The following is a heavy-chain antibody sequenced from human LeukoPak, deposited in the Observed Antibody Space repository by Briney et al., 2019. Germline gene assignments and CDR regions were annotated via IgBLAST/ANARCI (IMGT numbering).Heavy chain of an antibody. CDR2: ISTYNGNT. V-gene: IGHV1-18*01. J-gene: IGHJ3*01. CDR1: DDTFSNYG. Sequence: ASVKVSCKASDDTFSNYGISWVRQAPGQGLEWMGWISTYNGNTHYAQKFQGRVTMTTDTSTNIAYLELRDLRSDDTAVYYCARTXXXEXAFDXWGQGTVVTV. CDR3: ARTXXXEXAFDX.